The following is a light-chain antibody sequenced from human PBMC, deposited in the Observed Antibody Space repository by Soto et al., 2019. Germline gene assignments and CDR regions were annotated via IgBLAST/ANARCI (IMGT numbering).Light chain of an antibody. CDR3: HHYGISPPWT. J-gene: IGKJ1*01. V-gene: IGKV3-20*01. CDR2: GAS. Sequence: ENLLTQSPGALSLKQGEEATLSCRAIRGVSANDLAWYQQKPGQAPTLLIYGASIRAAGIPDRFSGSGSGTDFTLTIRRLEPDDFAVYYCHHYGISPPWTFGQGAKVDI. CDR1: RGVSAND.